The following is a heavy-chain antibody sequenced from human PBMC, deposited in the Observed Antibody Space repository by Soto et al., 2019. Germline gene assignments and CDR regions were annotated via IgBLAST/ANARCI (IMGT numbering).Heavy chain of an antibody. J-gene: IGHJ6*02. CDR2: IIPIFGTA. CDR1: GGTFSSYA. Sequence: QVQLVQSGAEVKKPGSSVKVSCKASGGTFSSYAISWVRQAPGQGLEWMGGIIPIFGTANYAQKFQGRVTITADKSTSTAYMELSSLRSEDTAVYYCARDQFLTRYSNYIVVGGGYYGMDVWGQGTTVTVSS. V-gene: IGHV1-69*06. CDR3: ARDQFLTRYSNYIVVGGGYYGMDV. D-gene: IGHD4-4*01.